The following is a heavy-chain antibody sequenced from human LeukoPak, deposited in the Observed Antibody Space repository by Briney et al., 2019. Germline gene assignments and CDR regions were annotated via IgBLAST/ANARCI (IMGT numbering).Heavy chain of an antibody. CDR1: GYTFTGYY. V-gene: IGHV1-2*02. CDR2: ITPNSGGT. CDR3: ASGRGYGELLDAFDI. J-gene: IGHJ3*02. Sequence: ASVKVSCKASGYTFTGYYMHWVRQAPGQGLEWMGWITPNSGGTNYAQKFQGRVTMTRDTSISTAYMELSRLRSDDTAVYYCASGRGYGELLDAFDIWGKGTMVTVSS. D-gene: IGHD1-26*01.